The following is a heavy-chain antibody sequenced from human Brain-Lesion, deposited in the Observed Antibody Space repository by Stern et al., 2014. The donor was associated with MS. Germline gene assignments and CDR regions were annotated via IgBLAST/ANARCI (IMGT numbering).Heavy chain of an antibody. CDR1: GGSISSGNYY. CDR2: IYSSGST. V-gene: IGHV4-61*02. CDR3: ARGNYDVLTDNGGHGFDI. D-gene: IGHD3-9*01. J-gene: IGHJ3*02. Sequence: QVQLQESGPGLVKPSQTLSLTCTVSGGSISSGNYYWSWIRQPAGEGLEWIGRIYSSGSTQYNPPLKSRVTISADKSTNQVSLRLSSVTAADTAVYYCARGNYDVLTDNGGHGFDIWGQGTMVTVSS.